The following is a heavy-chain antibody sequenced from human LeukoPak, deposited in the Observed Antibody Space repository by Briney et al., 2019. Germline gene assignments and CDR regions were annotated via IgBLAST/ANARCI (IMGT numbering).Heavy chain of an antibody. CDR3: AKDSRPTIAVAGFDY. CDR2: TSGSGSTT. J-gene: IGHJ4*02. D-gene: IGHD6-19*01. V-gene: IGHV3-23*01. Sequence: GGSLRLSCSVSGFTFNNYAMNWVRQAPGKGLEWVSGTSGSGSTTYYADSVRGRFTISRDNSKNTLYLQMNNLRGEDTAVCFCAKDSRPTIAVAGFDYWGQGTLVTVSS. CDR1: GFTFNNYA.